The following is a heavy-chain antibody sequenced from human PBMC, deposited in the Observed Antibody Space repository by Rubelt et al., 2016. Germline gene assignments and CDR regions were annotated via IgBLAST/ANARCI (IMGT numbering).Heavy chain of an antibody. CDR2: IDPNSGGT. CDR3: AIDVYKGPGWLVAY. D-gene: IGHD6-19*01. J-gene: IGHJ4*02. Sequence: QVQLVQSGSELKKPGASVKVSCKASGYTFTGYYMHWVRQAPGQGLEWMGWIDPNSGGTNYAQKLQGRVTRTRETSISTACRGMSRLRSDDAAVYYCAIDVYKGPGWLVAYWGQGTLVTVSS. CDR1: GYTFTGYY. V-gene: IGHV1-2*02.